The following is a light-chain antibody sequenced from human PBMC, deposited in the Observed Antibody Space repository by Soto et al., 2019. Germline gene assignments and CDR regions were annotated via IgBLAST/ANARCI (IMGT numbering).Light chain of an antibody. CDR1: SSDVGGYNY. V-gene: IGLV2-8*01. CDR2: EVS. CDR3: SSYAGSNKFVV. Sequence: QSALTQPPSASGSPGQSVTISCTGTSSDVGGYNYVSWYQQHPGKAPKLMIYEVSKRPSWVPDRFSGSKSGNTASLNVSGLQAEDEADYYCSSYAGSNKFVVFGGGTKLTVL. J-gene: IGLJ2*01.